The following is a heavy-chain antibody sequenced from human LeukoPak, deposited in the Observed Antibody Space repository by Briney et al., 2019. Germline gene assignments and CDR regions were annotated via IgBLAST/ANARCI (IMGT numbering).Heavy chain of an antibody. D-gene: IGHD2-21*02. CDR2: ISSSGSTI. J-gene: IGHJ6*02. CDR1: GFTFSDYY. CDR3: ARGVVTTLVYYYYGMDV. Sequence: GGSLRLSCAASGFTFSDYYMSWIRQAPGKGLEWVSYISSSGSTIYYADSVKGRFTISRHSSKNTLYLQMDSLRPEDTAVYYCARGVVTTLVYYYYGMDVWGQGTTVTVSS. V-gene: IGHV3-11*01.